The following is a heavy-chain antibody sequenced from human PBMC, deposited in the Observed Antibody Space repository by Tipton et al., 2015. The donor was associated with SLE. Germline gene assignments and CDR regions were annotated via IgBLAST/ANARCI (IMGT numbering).Heavy chain of an antibody. CDR1: GESFNGYF. J-gene: IGHJ6*03. CDR2: IIHSGVT. V-gene: IGHV4-34*12. Sequence: GLVKPSQTLSLTCAVYGESFNGYFWTWIRQPPGKGLEWIAEIIHSGVTNYNPSLRSRVTISVDMSKNQVSLKLGSVTAADTAVYYCARHTTGGSSWTWYYMDVWGKGTTVTVSS. CDR3: ARHTTGGSSWTWYYMDV. D-gene: IGHD6-13*01.